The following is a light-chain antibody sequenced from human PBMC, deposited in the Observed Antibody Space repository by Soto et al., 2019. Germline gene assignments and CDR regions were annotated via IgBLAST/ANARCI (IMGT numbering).Light chain of an antibody. CDR3: QQSYSTPYT. J-gene: IGKJ2*01. V-gene: IGKV1-39*01. CDR2: AES. Sequence: DIQMTQSPSSLSASVGDRVTITCRASQSISSYLNWYQQKPGKAPKLLIYAESSLQSGVPSRFSGSGSGTDFTLTMSNLQPDDFATYYCQQSYSTPYTFGQGTKLEIK. CDR1: QSISSY.